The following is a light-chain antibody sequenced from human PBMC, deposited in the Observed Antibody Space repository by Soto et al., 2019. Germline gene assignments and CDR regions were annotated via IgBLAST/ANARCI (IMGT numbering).Light chain of an antibody. J-gene: IGKJ4*01. CDR1: QTVGGY. V-gene: IGKV3-11*01. CDR2: NAS. Sequence: EIVLTQSPATMSLSPGERATLSCRASQTVGGYLAWYQQKGGQAPRLLIYNASNRATGIPARFSGSGSGTDFTLTISSLEPEDFAFYYCQQSANWPLTLGGGTKVDIK. CDR3: QQSANWPLT.